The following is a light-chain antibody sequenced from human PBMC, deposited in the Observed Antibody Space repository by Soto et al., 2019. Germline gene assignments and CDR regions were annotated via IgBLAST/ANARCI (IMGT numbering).Light chain of an antibody. V-gene: IGKV1-39*01. Sequence: DIQMTQSPSSLSASVGDRVTITCRASQTISTYLNWYQQKTRKAPKLLISAASSLRSGVPSRFSGSGSGTDFTLTISSLQLEDFATYYCQQSYSTITFGQGTRLEIK. J-gene: IGKJ5*01. CDR3: QQSYSTIT. CDR1: QTISTY. CDR2: AAS.